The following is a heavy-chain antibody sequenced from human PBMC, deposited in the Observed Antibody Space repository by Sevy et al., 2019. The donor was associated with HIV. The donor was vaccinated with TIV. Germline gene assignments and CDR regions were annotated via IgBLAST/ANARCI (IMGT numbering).Heavy chain of an antibody. J-gene: IGHJ5*02. V-gene: IGHV5-51*01. CDR3: ARHRGWEPGHNWFDP. CDR1: GYSFPSYW. Sequence: GESLKISCRGSGYSFPSYWIGWVRQMPGKGLEWVGIINPIDSETKYSPSFQGRVIISADRSTTTAYLQWSSLKASATAIYYCARHRGWEPGHNWFDPWGQGTLVTVSS. D-gene: IGHD3-10*01. CDR2: INPIDSET.